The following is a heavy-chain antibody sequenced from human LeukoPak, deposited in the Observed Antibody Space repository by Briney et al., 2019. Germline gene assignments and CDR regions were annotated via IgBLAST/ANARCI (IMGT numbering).Heavy chain of an antibody. D-gene: IGHD2-15*01. Sequence: SETLSLTCAVYGGSLSGYYWSWIRQPPGKGLERIGEINHSGSTNYNPSLKSRVTISVDTSKNQFSLKLSSVTAADTAVYYCARGGPRYCSGGSCYFGYWGQGTLVTVSS. CDR3: ARGGPRYCSGGSCYFGY. CDR2: INHSGST. CDR1: GGSLSGYY. V-gene: IGHV4-34*01. J-gene: IGHJ4*02.